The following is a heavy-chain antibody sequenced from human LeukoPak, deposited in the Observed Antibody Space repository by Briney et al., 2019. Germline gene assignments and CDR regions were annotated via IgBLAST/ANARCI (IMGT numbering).Heavy chain of an antibody. J-gene: IGHJ4*02. Sequence: GGSLRLSCAASGFTFSSYSMQWVRQTPGKGLEWVGIMSNSGENTFYGEAVKGRFTISRDNSQNTLYLQMNSLRPEDTAVYYCAKGGASVTRYVDYWGQGTLVTVSS. CDR1: GFTFSSYS. D-gene: IGHD4-17*01. CDR3: AKGGASVTRYVDY. V-gene: IGHV3-30*18. CDR2: MSNSGENT.